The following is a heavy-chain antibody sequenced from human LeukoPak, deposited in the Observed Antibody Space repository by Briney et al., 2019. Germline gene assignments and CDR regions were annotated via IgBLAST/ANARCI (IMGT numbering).Heavy chain of an antibody. CDR1: GFTFDDYA. V-gene: IGHV3-9*01. Sequence: GGSLRLSCAASGFTFDDYAVHWVRQAPGKGLEWVSGISWNSGSIGYADSVKGRFTISRDNAKNSLYLQMSSLRAEDTALYYCAKGSSVFFVTVAGPDYWGQGTLVTVSS. J-gene: IGHJ4*02. CDR3: AKGSSVFFVTVAGPDY. D-gene: IGHD6-19*01. CDR2: ISWNSGSI.